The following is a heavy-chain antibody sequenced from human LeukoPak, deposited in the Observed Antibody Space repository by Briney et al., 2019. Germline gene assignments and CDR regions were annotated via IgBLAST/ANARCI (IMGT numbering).Heavy chain of an antibody. D-gene: IGHD3-9*01. Sequence: GRSLPHSCTASGFTYSGIVLHGVSQAPGKGLEWVAAVSTDGGRQFYADSVKGRFSISRDNSKNTMSLQMNSLRTEDTAVYYCARDHSRDILIGYYDYWGQGVLVTVSS. CDR3: ARDHSRDILIGYYDY. J-gene: IGHJ4*02. V-gene: IGHV3-30*14. CDR1: GFTYSGIV. CDR2: VSTDGGRQ.